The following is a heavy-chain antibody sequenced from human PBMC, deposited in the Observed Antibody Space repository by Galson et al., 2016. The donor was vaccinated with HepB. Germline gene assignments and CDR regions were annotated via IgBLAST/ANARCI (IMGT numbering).Heavy chain of an antibody. CDR3: AKDWGSSPPKYYDSLTGYLYYYYDMDV. CDR1: GFTFSSYA. CDR2: ISGSGGST. V-gene: IGHV3-23*01. D-gene: IGHD3-9*01. Sequence: SLRLSCAASGFTFSSYAMSWVRQAPGKGLEWVSTISGSGGSTFYADSVKGRFTISRDNSKNTLYLQMNSLRAEDTALYYCAKDWGSSPPKYYDSLTGYLYYYYDMDVWGQGTTVTVSS. J-gene: IGHJ6*02.